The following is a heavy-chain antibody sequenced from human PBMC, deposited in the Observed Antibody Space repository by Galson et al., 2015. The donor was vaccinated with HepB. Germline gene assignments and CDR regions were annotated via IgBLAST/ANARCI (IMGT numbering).Heavy chain of an antibody. CDR3: ARHQAATPSFDY. Sequence: ETLSLTCTVSGGSISSYYWSWIRQPPGKGLEWIGYIYYSGSTNYNPSLKSRVTISVDTSKNQFSLKLSSVTAADTAVYYCARHQAATPSFDYWGQGTLVTVSS. D-gene: IGHD2-15*01. V-gene: IGHV4-59*08. CDR1: GGSISSYY. J-gene: IGHJ4*02. CDR2: IYYSGST.